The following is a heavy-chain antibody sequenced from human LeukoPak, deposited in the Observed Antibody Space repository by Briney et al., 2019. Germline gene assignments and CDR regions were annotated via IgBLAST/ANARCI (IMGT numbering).Heavy chain of an antibody. CDR1: GGSISSGSYY. CDR3: ARDSGIAVAGFNWFDP. Sequence: PSETLSLTCTVSGGSISSGSYYWSWIRQPAGKGLEWIGCIYTSGSTNYNPSLKSRVTISVDTSKNQFSLKLSSVTAADTAVYYCARDSGIAVAGFNWFDPWGQGTLVTVSS. D-gene: IGHD6-19*01. V-gene: IGHV4-61*02. J-gene: IGHJ5*02. CDR2: IYTSGST.